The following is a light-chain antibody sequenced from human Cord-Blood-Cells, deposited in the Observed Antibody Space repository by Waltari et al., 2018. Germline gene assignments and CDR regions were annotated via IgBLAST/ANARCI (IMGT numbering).Light chain of an antibody. Sequence: DIVMNQSPDSLAVSLGGRATIHCKSSQSVLYSSNNKNYLAWYQQKPGQPPKLLIYWASTRESGVPDRFSGSGSGTDFTLTISSLQAEDVAVYYCQQYYSTPHTFGQGTKLEIK. V-gene: IGKV4-1*01. J-gene: IGKJ2*01. CDR2: WAS. CDR3: QQYYSTPHT. CDR1: QSVLYSSNNKNY.